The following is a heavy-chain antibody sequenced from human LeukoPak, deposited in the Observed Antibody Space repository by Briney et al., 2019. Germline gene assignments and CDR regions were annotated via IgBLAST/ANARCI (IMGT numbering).Heavy chain of an antibody. V-gene: IGHV3-33*01. CDR1: GFTFSSYG. Sequence: GGSLRLSCAASGFTFSSYGMQWVRQAPGKGLEGVAVIWHDVSNKYYADSVKGRFTMSRDNSKNTLYLQMNSLRAEDTAVYYCARDGSGLFEELFHFDYWGQGTLVTVSS. J-gene: IGHJ4*02. D-gene: IGHD3-10*02. CDR2: IWHDVSNK. CDR3: ARDGSGLFEELFHFDY.